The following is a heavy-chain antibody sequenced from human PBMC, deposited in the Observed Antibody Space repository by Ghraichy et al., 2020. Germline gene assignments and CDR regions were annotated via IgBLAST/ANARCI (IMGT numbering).Heavy chain of an antibody. J-gene: IGHJ6*02. D-gene: IGHD2-2*01. CDR2: MNPNSGNT. Sequence: ASVKVSCKTARDPVSSYNHKSVPRATGQGLEWMGWMNPNSGNTGYAQKFQGRVTMTRNTSISTAYMELSSLRSEDTAVYYCARIPAPTRSYCSSTSCYAGYYYYGMDVWGQGTTVTVSS. V-gene: IGHV1-8*01. CDR3: ARIPAPTRSYCSSTSCYAGYYYYGMDV. CDR1: RDPVSSYN.